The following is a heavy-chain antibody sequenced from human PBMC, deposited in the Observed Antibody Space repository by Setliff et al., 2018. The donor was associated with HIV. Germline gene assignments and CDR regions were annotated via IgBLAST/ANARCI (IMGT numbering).Heavy chain of an antibody. V-gene: IGHV1-2*02. CDR1: GYMFTDYY. D-gene: IGHD6-19*01. J-gene: IGHJ4*02. CDR3: TRGTAGADTNTQPFKY. Sequence: ASVKVSCKASGYMFTDYYIHWVRQAPGQGLEWMGWINPKSGDTKYGQSFQGRVTMTRDTSISTAYMNLSGLRSNDTAVYYCTRGTAGADTNTQPFKYWGQGALVTVSS. CDR2: INPKSGDT.